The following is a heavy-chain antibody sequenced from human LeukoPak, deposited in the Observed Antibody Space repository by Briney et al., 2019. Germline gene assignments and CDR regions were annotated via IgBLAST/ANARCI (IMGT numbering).Heavy chain of an antibody. CDR1: GFTFSSYA. Sequence: TGASLRLSCAASGFTFSSYAMSWVRQAPGKGLEWVSAISGSGGSTYYADSVKGRFTISRDNSKNTLYLRMNSLRAEDTAVYYCASGRYCSSTSCRDYWGQGTLVTVSS. CDR2: ISGSGGST. V-gene: IGHV3-23*01. CDR3: ASGRYCSSTSCRDY. D-gene: IGHD2-2*01. J-gene: IGHJ4*02.